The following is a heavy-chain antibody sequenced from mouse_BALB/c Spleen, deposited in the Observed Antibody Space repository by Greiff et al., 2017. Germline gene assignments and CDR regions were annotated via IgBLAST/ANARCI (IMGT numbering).Heavy chain of an antibody. D-gene: IGHD2-4*01. CDR2: ILPGSGST. CDR3: ARDGDYDDAMDY. CDR1: GYTFSSYW. Sequence: QVQLQQSGAELMKPGASVKIYCKATGYTFSSYWIEWVKQRPGHGLEWIGEILPGSGSTNYNEKFKGKATFTADTSSNTAYMQLSSLTSEDSAVYYGARDGDYDDAMDYWGQGTSVTVSS. V-gene: IGHV1-9*01. J-gene: IGHJ4*01.